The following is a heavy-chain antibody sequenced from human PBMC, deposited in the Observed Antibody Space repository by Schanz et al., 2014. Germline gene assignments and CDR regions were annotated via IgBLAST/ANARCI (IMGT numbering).Heavy chain of an antibody. CDR3: AKHVRSLTGNDY. V-gene: IGHV3-23*04. D-gene: IGHD3-9*01. J-gene: IGHJ4*02. Sequence: VQLVESGGGVVQPGRSLRLSCATSGLNFDYYGMNWVRQAPGKGLEWVSGISGSGGSTYDADSVKGRFTISRDNSKNTLYLQMNSLRAEDTAVYYCAKHVRSLTGNDYWGQGTLVTVSS. CDR2: ISGSGGST. CDR1: GLNFDYYG.